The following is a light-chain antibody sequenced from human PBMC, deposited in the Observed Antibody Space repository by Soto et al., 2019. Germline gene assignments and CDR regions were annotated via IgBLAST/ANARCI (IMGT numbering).Light chain of an antibody. J-gene: IGLJ3*02. Sequence: QSALTQPASVSGSPGQSITISCTGGSSDVGSYNRVSWYRQHPGKAPQLMIYEVNNRPSGVSNRFSGSKSGNTASLTISGLQAEDEADYFCASLTTSDTGVIGGGTKLTVL. V-gene: IGLV2-14*02. CDR2: EVN. CDR1: SSDVGSYNR. CDR3: ASLTTSDTGV.